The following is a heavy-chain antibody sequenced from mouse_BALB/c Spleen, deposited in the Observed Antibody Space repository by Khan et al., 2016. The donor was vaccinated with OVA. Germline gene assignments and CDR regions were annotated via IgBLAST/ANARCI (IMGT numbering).Heavy chain of an antibody. Sequence: EVELVESGGGLVQPGGSRKLSCAASGFTFSRFGMHWVRQAPEKGLEWVAYISSGSSSIYYADTVKGRFTISRDNPKNTLFLQRTSRRSEETAMYYCTRDCNFDYWGQGTTLTVSS. J-gene: IGHJ2*01. CDR1: GFTFSRFG. V-gene: IGHV5-17*02. CDR2: ISSGSSSI. CDR3: TRDCNFDY.